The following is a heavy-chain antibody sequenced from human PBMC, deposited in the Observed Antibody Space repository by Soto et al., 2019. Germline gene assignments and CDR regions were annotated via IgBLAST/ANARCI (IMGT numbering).Heavy chain of an antibody. V-gene: IGHV4-59*01. Sequence: PSETLSLTCTVSGGSISSYYWSWIRQPPGKGLEWIGYIYYSGSTNYNPSLKSRVTISVDTSKNQFSLKLSSVTAADTAVYYCARDIGYDYVWGSYRSHLYYFDYWGQGTLVTVS. CDR2: IYYSGST. CDR3: ARDIGYDYVWGSYRSHLYYFDY. J-gene: IGHJ4*02. CDR1: GGSISSYY. D-gene: IGHD3-16*02.